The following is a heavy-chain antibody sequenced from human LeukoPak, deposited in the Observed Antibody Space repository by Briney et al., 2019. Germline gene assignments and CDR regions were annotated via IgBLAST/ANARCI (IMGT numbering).Heavy chain of an antibody. CDR1: GYSVSSGYY. Sequence: SETLSLTCTVSGYSVSSGYYWGWIRQPPGKGLEWIGSIYHSGSTYYNPSLKSRVTISVDTSKNQFSLKLSSVTAADTAVYYCARDFLAAFDIWGQGTMVTVSS. V-gene: IGHV4-38-2*02. CDR3: ARDFLAAFDI. CDR2: IYHSGST. J-gene: IGHJ3*02.